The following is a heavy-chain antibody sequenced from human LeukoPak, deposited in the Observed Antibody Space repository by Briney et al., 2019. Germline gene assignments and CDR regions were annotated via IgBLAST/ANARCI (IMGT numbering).Heavy chain of an antibody. Sequence: PSETLSLTCTVSGGSISSSSYYWGWLRQPPGTGLEGFGSIYYSGSTYYNPSLKSRVTISVDTSKNQFSLKLSSVTAADTAVHYCARQLLRSVVTPHNYGMDVWGQGTTVTVSS. J-gene: IGHJ6*02. CDR3: ARQLLRSVVTPHNYGMDV. CDR1: GGSISSSSYY. D-gene: IGHD2-15*01. CDR2: IYYSGST. V-gene: IGHV4-39*01.